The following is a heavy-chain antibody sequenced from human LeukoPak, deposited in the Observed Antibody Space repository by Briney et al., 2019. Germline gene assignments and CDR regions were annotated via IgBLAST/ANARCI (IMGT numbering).Heavy chain of an antibody. J-gene: IGHJ4*02. D-gene: IGHD3-3*01. Sequence: GGSLRLSCAASGFSFSDYYMSWVRQVPGKGGEWVSYISHGSGTIYYADSVKGRFTISRDNAKNSLYLQMNSLRSEDTAVYYCAKDNRGDFWSVYWHDGWYFDYWGQGTLVTVSS. CDR2: ISHGSGTI. V-gene: IGHV3-11*01. CDR1: GFSFSDYY. CDR3: AKDNRGDFWSVYWHDGWYFDY.